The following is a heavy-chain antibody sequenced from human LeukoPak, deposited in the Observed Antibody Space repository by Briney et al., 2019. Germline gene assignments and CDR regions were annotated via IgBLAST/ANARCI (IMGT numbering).Heavy chain of an antibody. CDR3: ARDSDSSGRGDY. CDR1: GYTFIGYY. Sequence: ASVKVSCKPSGYTFIGYYMHWVRQAPGQGLEWMGWMNHNSGGTNYAQKFQGRVTMTTDTSISTAYMELSRLRSDDTAVYYCARDSDSSGRGDYWGQGTLVIVSS. D-gene: IGHD3-22*01. J-gene: IGHJ4*02. CDR2: MNHNSGGT. V-gene: IGHV1-2*02.